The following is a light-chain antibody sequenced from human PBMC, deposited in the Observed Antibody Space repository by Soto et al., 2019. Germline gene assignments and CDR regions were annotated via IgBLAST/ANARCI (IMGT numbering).Light chain of an antibody. Sequence: QSVLTQPRSVSGSPGQSVTISCTGTSSDVGGYNYVSWYQQHPGKAPKLMIYEVSNRPSGVSNRFSGSKSGNTASLTISGLQAEDEADYYCSSYTSSRGVFGGGTKVTVL. CDR2: EVS. V-gene: IGLV2-14*01. CDR3: SSYTSSRGV. CDR1: SSDVGGYNY. J-gene: IGLJ2*01.